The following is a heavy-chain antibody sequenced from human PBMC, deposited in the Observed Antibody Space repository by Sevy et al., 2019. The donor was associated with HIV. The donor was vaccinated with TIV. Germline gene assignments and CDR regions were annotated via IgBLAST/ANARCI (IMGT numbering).Heavy chain of an antibody. CDR3: ATHHSTSWSLQCAFDI. CDR1: GGSINSGGYS. V-gene: IGHV4-31*03. CDR2: ISNSGST. D-gene: IGHD6-13*01. Sequence: SETLSLTCTVSGGSINSGGYSWSWIRQHPGKGLEWIGYISNSGSTYYNPSLKSRVTISMDTSENQFHLTLTSVTAADTAIYSCATHHSTSWSLQCAFDIWGRGTMVTVSS. J-gene: IGHJ3*02.